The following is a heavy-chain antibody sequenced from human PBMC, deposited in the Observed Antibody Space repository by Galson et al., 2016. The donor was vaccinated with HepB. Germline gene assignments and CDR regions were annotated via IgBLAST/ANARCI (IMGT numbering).Heavy chain of an antibody. Sequence: SLRLSCAASGFTFSSHWMHWVRQTPGKGLVFVSRINNDGDTTNYVDSVKGRFTVSRDNANKTLYLEMNSLRAEDTAVYYCTRVARGNFRKESVHFDYWGQGTLVAVSS. CDR2: INNDGDTT. J-gene: IGHJ4*02. V-gene: IGHV3-74*01. CDR3: TRVARGNFRKESVHFDY. CDR1: GFTFSSHW. D-gene: IGHD1-26*01.